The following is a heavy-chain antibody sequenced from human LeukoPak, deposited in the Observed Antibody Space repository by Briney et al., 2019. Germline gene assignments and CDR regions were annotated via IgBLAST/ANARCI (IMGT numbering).Heavy chain of an antibody. V-gene: IGHV3-21*01. CDR3: ARGAATMVRGVGMDV. CDR1: GFTFSSYS. Sequence: PGGSLRLSCAASGFTFSSYSMNWVRQAPGKGLEWVSSISSSSSYIYYADSVKGRFTISGDNAKNSLYLQMNSLRAEDTAVYYCARGAATMVRGVGMDVWGQGTTVTVSS. CDR2: ISSSSSYI. D-gene: IGHD3-10*01. J-gene: IGHJ6*02.